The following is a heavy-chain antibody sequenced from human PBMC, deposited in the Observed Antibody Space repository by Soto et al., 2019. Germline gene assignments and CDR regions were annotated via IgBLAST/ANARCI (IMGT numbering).Heavy chain of an antibody. CDR3: ARGGGRGIAARNYYYYGMDV. CDR1: GGSFSCYY. CDR2: INHSGST. V-gene: IGHV4-34*01. D-gene: IGHD6-6*01. Sequence: PSETLSLTCAVYGGSFSCYYWSWIRQPPGKGLEWIGEINHSGSTNYNPSLKSRVTISVDTSKNQFSLKLSSVTAADTAVYYCARGGGRGIAARNYYYYGMDVWGQGTTVTVSS. J-gene: IGHJ6*02.